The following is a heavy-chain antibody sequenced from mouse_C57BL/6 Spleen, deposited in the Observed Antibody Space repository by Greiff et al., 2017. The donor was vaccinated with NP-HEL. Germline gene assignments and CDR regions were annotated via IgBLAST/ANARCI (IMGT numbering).Heavy chain of an antibody. D-gene: IGHD3-2*02. J-gene: IGHJ4*01. CDR2: IYPGDGDT. CDR3: ARGDSSGYKRYAMDY. Sequence: QVQLQQSGAELVKPGASVKISCKASGYAFSSYWMNWVKQRPGKGLEWIGQIYPGDGDTNYNGKFKGKATLTADKSSSTAYMQLSSLTSEDSAVYFCARGDSSGYKRYAMDYWGQGTSVTVSS. CDR1: GYAFSSYW. V-gene: IGHV1-80*01.